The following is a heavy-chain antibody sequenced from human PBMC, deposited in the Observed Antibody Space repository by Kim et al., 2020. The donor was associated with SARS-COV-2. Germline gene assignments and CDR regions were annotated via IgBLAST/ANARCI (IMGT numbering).Heavy chain of an antibody. D-gene: IGHD6-6*01. J-gene: IGHJ6*02. V-gene: IGHV4-34*01. Sequence: RVTISVDTSKNQFSLKLSSVTAADTAVYYCARGYGQNSSRKRGYYYGMDVWGQGTTVTVSS. CDR3: ARGYGQNSSRKRGYYYGMDV.